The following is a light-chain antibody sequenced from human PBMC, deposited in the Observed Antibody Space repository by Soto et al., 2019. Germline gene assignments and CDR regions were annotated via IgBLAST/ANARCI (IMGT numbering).Light chain of an antibody. CDR3: VQGTHWPPFT. Sequence: VVMTQSPLSLPVTLGQPASISCKSSQTFVYRDGNTYLNWIQQRPGQSPRRLIYQVSHRDSGVPDRVSGSGSGTNFTLKISRVEAEDVGVYYCVQGTHWPPFTFGQGTKLEIK. CDR2: QVS. J-gene: IGKJ2*01. V-gene: IGKV2-30*01. CDR1: QTFVYRDGNTY.